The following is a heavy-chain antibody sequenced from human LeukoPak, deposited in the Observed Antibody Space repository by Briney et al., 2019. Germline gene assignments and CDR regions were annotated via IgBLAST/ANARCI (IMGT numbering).Heavy chain of an antibody. J-gene: IGHJ4*02. CDR2: IYTSGSP. Sequence: PSETLSLTCSVSGGSISSGGHYWSWLRQPAGKGLEWIGRIYTSGSPKYNPSLQSRVTISVDTSRNQFSLRLSSVTAADTAVYYCARGATMVRGVPFFDYWGQGTLVTVSS. D-gene: IGHD3-10*01. CDR3: ARGATMVRGVPFFDY. V-gene: IGHV4-61*02. CDR1: GGSISSGGHY.